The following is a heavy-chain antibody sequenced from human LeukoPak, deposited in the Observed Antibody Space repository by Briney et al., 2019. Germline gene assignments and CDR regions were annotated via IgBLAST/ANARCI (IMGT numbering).Heavy chain of an antibody. CDR1: GGSFSGYY. Sequence: SETLSLTCAVYGGSFSGYYWSWIRQPPGKGLEWIGEINHSGSTNYNPSLKSRVTISVDTSKNQFSLKLSSVTAADTAVYYCATYRYVVVVAATPGYFDYWGQGTLVTVSS. CDR2: INHSGST. V-gene: IGHV4-34*01. CDR3: ATYRYVVVVAATPGYFDY. J-gene: IGHJ4*02. D-gene: IGHD2-15*01.